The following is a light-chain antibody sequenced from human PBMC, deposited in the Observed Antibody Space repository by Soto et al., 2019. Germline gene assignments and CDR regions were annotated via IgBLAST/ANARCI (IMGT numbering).Light chain of an antibody. CDR1: SSDVGGYDY. J-gene: IGLJ3*02. CDR2: DVS. Sequence: QSALTQPASVSGSPGQSVTISCTGTSSDVGGYDYVSWYQQHPDKAPKLMIHDVSKRPSGVPDRFSASKSGNTASLTISGLQAEDEADYYCCSYTGSYTWVFGGGTKLTVL. CDR3: CSYTGSYTWV. V-gene: IGLV2-11*01.